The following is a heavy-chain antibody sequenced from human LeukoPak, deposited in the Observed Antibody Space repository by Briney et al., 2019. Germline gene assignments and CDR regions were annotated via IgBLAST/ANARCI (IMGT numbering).Heavy chain of an antibody. J-gene: IGHJ4*02. D-gene: IGHD5-18*01. CDR1: GGSFSSSSSY. V-gene: IGHV4-39*01. CDR2: IYYSGST. CDR3: ARQRIDTAMAYYFDY. Sequence: SETLSLTCTVSGGSFSSSSSYWGWIRQPPGKGLEWLGSIYYSGSTYYNPSLKSRVTISVDTSKNQFSLKLSSVTAADTAVYYCARQRIDTAMAYYFDYWGQGTLVTVSS.